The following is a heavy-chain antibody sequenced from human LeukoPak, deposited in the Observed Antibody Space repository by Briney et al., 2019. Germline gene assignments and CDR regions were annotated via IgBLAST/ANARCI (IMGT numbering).Heavy chain of an antibody. J-gene: IGHJ4*02. CDR3: ARRDYGGLLDY. Sequence: SETLSLTCTVSGDSIRSSCYHWAWIRQPPGKGLEWIGSSHYSGSTYYNPSLKSRVTISVDTPKNQLSLKLNSATSSDTAVYFWARRDYGGLLDYWGQGTLVTVSS. CDR1: GDSIRSSCYH. D-gene: IGHD4-23*01. V-gene: IGHV4-39*01. CDR2: SHYSGST.